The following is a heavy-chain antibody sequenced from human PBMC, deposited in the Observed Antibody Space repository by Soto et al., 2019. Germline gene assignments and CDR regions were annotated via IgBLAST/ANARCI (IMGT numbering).Heavy chain of an antibody. Sequence: SETLSLTCTVSGGSISSYYWSWIRQPPGKGLEWIGYIYYSGSTNYNPSLKSRATISVDTSKNQFSLKLSSVTAADTAVYYCARGQIAAAGPTWIDYWGQGTLVT. J-gene: IGHJ4*02. CDR1: GGSISSYY. D-gene: IGHD6-13*01. CDR3: ARGQIAAAGPTWIDY. CDR2: IYYSGST. V-gene: IGHV4-59*01.